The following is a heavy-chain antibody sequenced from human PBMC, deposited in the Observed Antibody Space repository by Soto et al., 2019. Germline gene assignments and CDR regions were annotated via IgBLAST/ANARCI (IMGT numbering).Heavy chain of an antibody. CDR1: GFTFSSYA. D-gene: IGHD6-19*01. CDR2: ISSNGGST. CDR3: ARQWLDSYYFDY. Sequence: EVQLVESGGGLVQPGGSLRLSCAASGFTFSSYAMHWVRQAPGKGLEYVSAISSNGGSTYYANSVKGRFTISRDNSKITLYLQIGTLRAEDMAVYYCARQWLDSYYFDYWGQGTLVSVSS. V-gene: IGHV3-64*01. J-gene: IGHJ4*02.